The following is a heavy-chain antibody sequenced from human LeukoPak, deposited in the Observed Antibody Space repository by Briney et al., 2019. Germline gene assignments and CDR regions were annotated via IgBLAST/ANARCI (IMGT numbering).Heavy chain of an antibody. V-gene: IGHV3-23*01. CDR2: FSGSGATT. J-gene: IGHJ4*02. CDR3: AGPPGYFDY. Sequence: PGGSLRLSCAASGFPFSIYAMGWVRQAPGKGLEWVSGFSGSGATTYYADSVKGRFTISRDNSKNTLYLQMNSLRAEDTAVYYCAGPPGYFDYWGQGTLVTVSS. CDR1: GFPFSIYA.